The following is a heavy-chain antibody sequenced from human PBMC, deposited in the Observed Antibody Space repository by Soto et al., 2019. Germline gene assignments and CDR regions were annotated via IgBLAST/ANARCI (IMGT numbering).Heavy chain of an antibody. J-gene: IGHJ5*02. D-gene: IGHD3-3*01. Sequence: PGGSLRLSCAASGFTFSSYWMSWVRQAPGEGLEWVANIKQDGSEKYYVDSVKGRFTISRDNAKNSLYLQMNSLRAEDTAVYYCARNYDFWSGYYKGENWFDPWGQGTLVTVSS. CDR1: GFTFSSYW. CDR3: ARNYDFWSGYYKGENWFDP. CDR2: IKQDGSEK. V-gene: IGHV3-7*01.